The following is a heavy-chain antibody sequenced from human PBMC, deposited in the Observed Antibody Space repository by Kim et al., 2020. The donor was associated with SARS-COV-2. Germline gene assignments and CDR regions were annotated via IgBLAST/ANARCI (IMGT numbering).Heavy chain of an antibody. V-gene: IGHV4-59*08. J-gene: IGHJ4*02. Sequence: SETLSLTCTVSGGSFNSYYWNWIRQSPGKGLEWIGFIQYGGRTSYSPSLKSRVTMSLDTSKSQYSLKLTSVTAADTAGYYCVRFGYGNYWGLGTLVTVSS. CDR1: GGSFNSYY. D-gene: IGHD5-12*01. CDR3: VRFGYGNY. CDR2: IQYGGRT.